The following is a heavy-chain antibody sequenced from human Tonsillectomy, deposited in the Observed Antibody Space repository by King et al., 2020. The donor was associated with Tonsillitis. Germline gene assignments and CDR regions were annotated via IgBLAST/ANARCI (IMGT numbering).Heavy chain of an antibody. V-gene: IGHV4-31*03. D-gene: IGHD5/OR15-5a*01. CDR1: GGSNSSGAYY. Sequence: QLQESGPGLVKPSQTLSLTCTVSGGSNSSGAYYWSWVRQHPGKGLEWIGYIYYSGSTYYNPSLKSRITISIDTSKNQFSLKLSSVTAADTAVYYCARDIYRNWFDPWGPGTLVTVSS. J-gene: IGHJ5*02. CDR3: ARDIYRNWFDP. CDR2: IYYSGST.